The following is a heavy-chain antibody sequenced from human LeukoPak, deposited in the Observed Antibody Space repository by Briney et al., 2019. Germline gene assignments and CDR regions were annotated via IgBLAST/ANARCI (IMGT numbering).Heavy chain of an antibody. CDR1: GGSISSSSYY. CDR3: ARVGGSYSGGRIFDY. V-gene: IGHV4-39*07. J-gene: IGHJ4*02. D-gene: IGHD1-26*01. Sequence: PSETLSLTCTVSGGSISSSSYYWGWIRQTPGKGLEWIGSIYYKGSTYYNPSLKSRVTVSLDTSKNLFSLKLNSVNAADTAVYYCARVGGSYSGGRIFDYWGQGTLVTVSS. CDR2: IYYKGST.